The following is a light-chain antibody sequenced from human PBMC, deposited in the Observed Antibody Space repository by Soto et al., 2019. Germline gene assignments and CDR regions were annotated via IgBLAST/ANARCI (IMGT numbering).Light chain of an antibody. J-gene: IGLJ1*01. V-gene: IGLV2-8*01. CDR1: STDVGGYNY. CDR2: EVS. CDR3: SSYAGNNIHYV. Sequence: QSALTQPPSASGSAGQSVTISCTGTSTDVGGYNYVSWYQQYPGKAPKLMIYEVSKRPSGVPDRFSGSKSGNTASLTVSGLQAEDEADYYCSSYAGNNIHYVFGTGTKVTVL.